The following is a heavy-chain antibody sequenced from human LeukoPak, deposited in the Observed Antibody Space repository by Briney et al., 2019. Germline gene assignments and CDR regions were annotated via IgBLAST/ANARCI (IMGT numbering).Heavy chain of an antibody. CDR3: ARDLAYCGGDCGH. D-gene: IGHD2-21*01. CDR2: ISGSGTYI. V-gene: IGHV3-21*01. Sequence: GGSLRLSCTPWVFTFSSNSMNWVRQAPGKGLEWVSSISGSGTYIYDADSVKSRFTISRDNAKNSVYLQMNSLRAEDTAVYYCARDLAYCGGDCGHWGQGTLVTVSS. CDR1: VFTFSSNS. J-gene: IGHJ4*02.